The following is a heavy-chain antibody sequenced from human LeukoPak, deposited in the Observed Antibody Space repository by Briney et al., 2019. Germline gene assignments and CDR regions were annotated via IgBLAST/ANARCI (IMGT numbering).Heavy chain of an antibody. J-gene: IGHJ5*02. Sequence: GGSLRLSCAASGFTFSSYGMHWVRQAPGKGLEWVAFIRYDGSNKYYADSVKGRFTISRDNSKNTLYLQMNSLRAEDTAVYYCAEIAVTTRKGNWFDPWGQGTLVTVSS. CDR3: AEIAVTTRKGNWFDP. D-gene: IGHD4-11*01. CDR2: IRYDGSNK. CDR1: GFTFSSYG. V-gene: IGHV3-30*02.